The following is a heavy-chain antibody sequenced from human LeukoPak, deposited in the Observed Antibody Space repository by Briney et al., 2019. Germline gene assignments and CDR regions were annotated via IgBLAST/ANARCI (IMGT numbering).Heavy chain of an antibody. CDR3: ASRAGSGWSNDY. CDR2: ISAYNGNT. D-gene: IGHD6-19*01. V-gene: IGHV1-18*01. J-gene: IGHJ4*02. Sequence: XSGVRQXPGQGGEGMGWISAYNGNTNYAQKLQGRGTITTDTATSTAYMELRSLRSDDTAVYYCASRAGSGWSNDYWGQGTLVTVSS.